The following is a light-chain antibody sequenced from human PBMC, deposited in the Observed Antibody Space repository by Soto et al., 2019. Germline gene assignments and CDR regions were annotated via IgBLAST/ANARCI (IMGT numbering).Light chain of an antibody. CDR1: QSVGSSY. V-gene: IGKV3-20*01. Sequence: EIVLTQSPATLSLSPGERATLSCRASQSVGSSYLAWYQQKPGQAPRLLMYGASTRATGIPDRFTGSGSGTDFTLTVSRLEPEDFAVYYCQQYGSSGTFGQGTKVDIK. CDR3: QQYGSSGT. CDR2: GAS. J-gene: IGKJ1*01.